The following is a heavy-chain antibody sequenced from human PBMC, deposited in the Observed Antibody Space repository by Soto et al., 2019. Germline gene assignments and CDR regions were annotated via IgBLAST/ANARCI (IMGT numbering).Heavy chain of an antibody. D-gene: IGHD1-26*01. CDR1: GYCFTRSW. V-gene: IGHV5-10-1*01. Sequence: VESLKIYCQVPGYCFTRSWIVWVLQMPGKGLEWMGRIDPSDSWTHYSPSFQGHVTISSDKSISTVYLQWSSLKASDTAMYYCASLGGVGAVNWFGPWGQGTMVTVSS. CDR2: IDPSDSWT. J-gene: IGHJ5*02. CDR3: ASLGGVGAVNWFGP.